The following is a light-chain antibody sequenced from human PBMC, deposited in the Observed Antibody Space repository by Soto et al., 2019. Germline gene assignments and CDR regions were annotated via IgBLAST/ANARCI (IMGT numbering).Light chain of an antibody. V-gene: IGKV3-20*01. CDR3: QQYGSSPLT. J-gene: IGKJ1*01. Sequence: IVLTESRRTLSFSPGEKATCSCRASQSVSSSYLAWYQQKPGQAPRLLIYGASSRATGIPDRFSGSGSGTDFTLTISRLEPEDFAVYYCQQYGSSPLTSGQATKVDI. CDR1: QSVSSSY. CDR2: GAS.